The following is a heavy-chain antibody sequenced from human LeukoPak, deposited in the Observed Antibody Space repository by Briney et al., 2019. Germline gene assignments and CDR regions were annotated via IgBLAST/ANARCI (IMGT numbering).Heavy chain of an antibody. J-gene: IGHJ3*02. Sequence: PSETLSLTCFVSGGSISSSSFYWAWIRQPPGKGLEWIGTIYYSGTSYYNPSLKSRVTISVDTSKNQFSLNLTSVTAADTAVYYCARSPRGSGGSTLLGVAFDIWGQGTMVTVSS. D-gene: IGHD3-10*01. CDR1: GGSISSSSFY. CDR2: IYYSGTS. V-gene: IGHV4-39*01. CDR3: ARSPRGSGGSTLLGVAFDI.